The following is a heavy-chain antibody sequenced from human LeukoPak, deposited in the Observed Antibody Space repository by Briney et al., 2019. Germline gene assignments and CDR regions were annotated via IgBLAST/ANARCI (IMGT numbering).Heavy chain of an antibody. V-gene: IGHV3-48*03. CDR1: GFTFSSYE. J-gene: IGHJ1*01. Sequence: GGSLRLSCAASGFTFSSYEMNWVRQAPGKGLEWVSYISSSGSTIYYADSVKGRFTISRDNAKNSLYLQMNSLRAEDTAVYYCARSNYYDSSGHLTQYLRHWGQGTLVTVSS. CDR2: ISSSGSTI. D-gene: IGHD3-22*01. CDR3: ARSNYYDSSGHLTQYLRH.